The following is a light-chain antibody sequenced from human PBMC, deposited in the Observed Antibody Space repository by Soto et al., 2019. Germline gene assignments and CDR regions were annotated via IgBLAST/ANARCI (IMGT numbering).Light chain of an antibody. J-gene: IGKJ1*01. Sequence: EIVMTQSPATLSVSPGGRATLSCRPSQSIRDTLAWYQQKHGQAPRFXIHGASTRATGFPARFSGSGSGTEFTLTISSLQSEDFEVYYCQQYNNWPWTFGQGTKVDIK. CDR1: QSIRDT. CDR3: QQYNNWPWT. CDR2: GAS. V-gene: IGKV3-15*01.